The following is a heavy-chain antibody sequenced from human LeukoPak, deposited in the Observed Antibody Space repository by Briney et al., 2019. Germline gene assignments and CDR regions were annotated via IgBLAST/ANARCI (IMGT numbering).Heavy chain of an antibody. CDR3: ARAEVYDFWSGYYGGYYFDY. D-gene: IGHD3-3*01. CDR2: VNSNSKNI. V-gene: IGHV3-48*01. CDR1: GFTFSDYP. Sequence: PGGSLKLSCSASGFTFSDYPMNWVRQAPGKGLEWLSYVNSNSKNIYYTDSVKGRFTISRDNAKNSLFLQMNSLRAEDTAVYYCARAEVYDFWSGYYGGYYFDYWGQGTLVTVSS. J-gene: IGHJ4*02.